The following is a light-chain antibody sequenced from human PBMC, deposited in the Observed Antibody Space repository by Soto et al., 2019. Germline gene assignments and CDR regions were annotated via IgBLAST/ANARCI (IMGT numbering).Light chain of an antibody. CDR1: SSDIGGYNS. Sequence: QSALTQPASVSGSPGQSITISCTGTSSDIGGYNSVSWYQHHPGKAPKLMISEVTNRPSGVSNRFPGSKSGNTASLTISGLQAEDEADYYCSSYRSSNTLYVFGTGTKVTVL. V-gene: IGLV2-14*01. CDR3: SSYRSSNTLYV. J-gene: IGLJ1*01. CDR2: EVT.